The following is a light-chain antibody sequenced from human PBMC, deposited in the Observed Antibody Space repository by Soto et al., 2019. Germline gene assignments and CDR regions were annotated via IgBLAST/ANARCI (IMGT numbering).Light chain of an antibody. Sequence: QSALTQPASVSGSPGQSITISCTGTSSDVGSYNLVSWYQQHPGKAPKLMIYEGSKRPSGVSNRFSGSKSGNTASLTISGLQAEDEADYYCTPYVFGTGTKLTVL. CDR3: TPYV. CDR1: SSDVGSYNL. J-gene: IGLJ1*01. V-gene: IGLV2-23*01. CDR2: EGS.